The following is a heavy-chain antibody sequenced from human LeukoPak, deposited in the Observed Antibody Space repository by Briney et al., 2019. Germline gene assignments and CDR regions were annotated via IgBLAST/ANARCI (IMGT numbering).Heavy chain of an antibody. CDR2: ISGSGSST. D-gene: IGHD6-19*01. CDR1: GGSISSGN. V-gene: IGHV3-23*01. CDR3: AKDSNGWYQRGSNYFDY. Sequence: GTLSLTCAVSGGSISSGNWWSWVRQAPGKGLEWVSTISGSGSSTYYVDSVKGRFTISRDNSKNTLYLQMNSLRAEDTAEYYCAKDSNGWYQRGSNYFDYWGQGTLVTVSS. J-gene: IGHJ4*02.